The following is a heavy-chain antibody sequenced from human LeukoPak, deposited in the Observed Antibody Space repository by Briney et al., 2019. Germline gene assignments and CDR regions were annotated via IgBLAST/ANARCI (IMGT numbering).Heavy chain of an antibody. V-gene: IGHV4-39*01. CDR1: GGSISNNNYY. D-gene: IGHD1-1*01. CDR2: IYYSGSP. Sequence: KPSETLSLTCTVSGGSISNNNYYWAWIRQPPGKWLECIGSIYYSGSPYYNPSLKRRVTISVDTSKNPFSLRLSSVTAADTAVYYCATWRTAKTGFDYWGQGTLVTVSS. J-gene: IGHJ4*02. CDR3: ATWRTAKTGFDY.